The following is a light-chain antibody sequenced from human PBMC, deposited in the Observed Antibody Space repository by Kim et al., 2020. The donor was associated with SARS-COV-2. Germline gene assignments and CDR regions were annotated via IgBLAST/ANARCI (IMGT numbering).Light chain of an antibody. V-gene: IGLV4-69*01. CDR2: LNSDGSH. J-gene: IGLJ2*01. CDR3: QTWSTGIRV. Sequence: QPVLTQSPSASASLGASVKLTCTLSSGHSTYAIAWHQQQPEKGPRYLMKLNSDGSHSKGDGIPDRFSGSSSGAERYLTISSLQSDDEADYYCQTWSTGIRVFGGGTQLTVL. CDR1: SGHSTYA.